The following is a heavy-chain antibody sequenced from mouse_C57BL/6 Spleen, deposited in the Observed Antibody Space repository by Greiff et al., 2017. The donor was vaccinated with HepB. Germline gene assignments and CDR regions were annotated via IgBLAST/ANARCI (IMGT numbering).Heavy chain of an antibody. CDR3: ARRYGSSNWYFDV. J-gene: IGHJ1*03. Sequence: QVQLQHSGAELVKPGASVKISCKASGYAFSSYWMNWVKQRPGKGLEWIGQIYPGDGDTNYNGKFKGKATLTADKSSSTAYMQLSSLTSEDSAVYFCARRYGSSNWYFDVWGTGTTVTVSS. CDR1: GYAFSSYW. CDR2: IYPGDGDT. D-gene: IGHD1-1*01. V-gene: IGHV1-80*01.